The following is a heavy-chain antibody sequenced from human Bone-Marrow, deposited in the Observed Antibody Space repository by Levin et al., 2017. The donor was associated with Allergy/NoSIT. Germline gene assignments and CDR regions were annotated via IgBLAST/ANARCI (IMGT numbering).Heavy chain of an antibody. CDR1: GLSFSIYV. V-gene: IGHV3-23*01. J-gene: IGHJ6*02. CDR3: AKKYYHRLDV. Sequence: SCAASGLSFSIYVMSWVRQAPGKGLEWVSYISASGDSTKNADSVEGRFTISRDNSKNTLYLQMNNLRAEDTALYYCAKKYYHRLDVWGQGTTVTVSS. CDR2: ISASGDST.